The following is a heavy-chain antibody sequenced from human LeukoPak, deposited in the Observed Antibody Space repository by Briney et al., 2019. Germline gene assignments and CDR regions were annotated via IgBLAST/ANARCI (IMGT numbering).Heavy chain of an antibody. Sequence: ASVKVSCKASGYTFTSYYMHWVRQAPGQGLEWMGWISAYNGNTNYAQKLQGRVTMTTDTSTSTAYMELRSLRSDDTAVYYCARDLYYGSGGYWGQGTLVTVSS. CDR2: ISAYNGNT. V-gene: IGHV1-18*04. D-gene: IGHD3-10*01. J-gene: IGHJ4*02. CDR3: ARDLYYGSGGY. CDR1: GYTFTSYY.